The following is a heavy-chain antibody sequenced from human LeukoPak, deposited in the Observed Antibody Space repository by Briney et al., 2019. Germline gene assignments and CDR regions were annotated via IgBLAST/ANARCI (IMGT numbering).Heavy chain of an antibody. CDR2: INPNSGGT. Sequence: ATVKVSCKASGYTFTGNYMHWLRQAPGQGLQWMGWINPNSGGTNYAQKFQGRVTMTRDTSISTAYMELSRLRSDDTAVYYCARLVATIFPDYWGQGTLVTVSS. J-gene: IGHJ4*02. D-gene: IGHD5-12*01. CDR1: GYTFTGNY. V-gene: IGHV1-2*02. CDR3: ARLVATIFPDY.